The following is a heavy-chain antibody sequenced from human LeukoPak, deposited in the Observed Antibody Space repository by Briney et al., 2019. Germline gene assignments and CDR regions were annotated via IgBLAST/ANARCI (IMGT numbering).Heavy chain of an antibody. CDR2: IDPSDSYT. J-gene: IGHJ4*02. V-gene: IGHV5-10-1*01. D-gene: IGHD3-22*01. CDR1: GYSFTRYW. Sequence: GESLKISCKGSGYSFTRYWISWVRQMPGKGLEWMGRIDPSDSYTNYNASFQGHVTISADKSISTANLQWSSLKASDTAMYYCASFRYYYDSNGYVYFDYWGQGTLVTVSS. CDR3: ASFRYYYDSNGYVYFDY.